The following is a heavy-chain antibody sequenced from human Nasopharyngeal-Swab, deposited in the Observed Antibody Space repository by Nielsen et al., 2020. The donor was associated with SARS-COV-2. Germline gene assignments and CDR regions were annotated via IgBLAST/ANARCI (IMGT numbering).Heavy chain of an antibody. CDR2: ISYDGSNK. D-gene: IGHD1-1*01. CDR3: ARVLEVPPSDYYYYYMDV. Sequence: WGSLSLSCAASGFTFSSSAIHWVRQAPGKGLEWVAVISYDGSNKYYADSVKGRFTISRDNSKNTLYLQMNSLRAEDTAVYYCARVLEVPPSDYYYYYMDVWGKGTTVTVSS. V-gene: IGHV3-30-3*01. CDR1: GFTFSSSA. J-gene: IGHJ6*03.